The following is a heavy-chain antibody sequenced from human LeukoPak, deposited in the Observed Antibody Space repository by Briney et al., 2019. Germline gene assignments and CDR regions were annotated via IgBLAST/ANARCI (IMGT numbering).Heavy chain of an antibody. Sequence: SETLSLTCTVSGGSISSSSYYWGWIRQPPGKGLEWIGSIYYSGSTYCNPSLKSRVTISVDTSKNQFSLKLSSVTAADTAVYYCARSYYDFWSGYPPPYNWFDPWGQGTLVTVSS. J-gene: IGHJ5*02. CDR3: ARSYYDFWSGYPPPYNWFDP. CDR2: IYYSGST. V-gene: IGHV4-39*01. CDR1: GGSISSSSYY. D-gene: IGHD3-3*01.